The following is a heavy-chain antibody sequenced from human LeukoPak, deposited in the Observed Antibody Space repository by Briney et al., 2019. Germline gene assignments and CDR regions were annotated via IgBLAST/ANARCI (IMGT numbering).Heavy chain of an antibody. V-gene: IGHV1-8*01. CDR1: GYTFTSYD. J-gene: IGHJ4*02. D-gene: IGHD2-15*01. CDR3: ARVFARYCSGGSCYSRALHY. CDR2: MNPYSGNT. Sequence: CASVKVSCKASGYTFTSYDINWVRQATGQGLDWMGWMNPYSGNTHYQQKFQGRVTKTRNTSIGTAYMELCSLRSEDTAVYYCARVFARYCSGGSCYSRALHYWGQGTLVTVSS.